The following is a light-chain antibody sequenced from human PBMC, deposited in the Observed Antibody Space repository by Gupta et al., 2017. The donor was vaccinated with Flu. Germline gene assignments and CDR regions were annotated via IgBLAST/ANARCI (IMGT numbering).Light chain of an antibody. CDR3: QQYLGPLST. CDR2: WAS. V-gene: IGKV4-1*01. J-gene: IGKJ2*01. Sequence: DIVMTQSPESLAVSRSERATINCKSSQSISDNFKKKSYLAWYQHKPGQPPRLLIYWASGRESGVPDRFSGRGSGTXFTLTIXSLQTEDVAVYYCQQYLGPLSTLGXGTKLEIK. CDR1: QSISDNFKKKSY.